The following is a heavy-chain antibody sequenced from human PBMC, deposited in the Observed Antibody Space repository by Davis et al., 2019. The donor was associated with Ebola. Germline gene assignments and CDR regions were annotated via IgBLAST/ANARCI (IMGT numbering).Heavy chain of an antibody. Sequence: GGSLRLSCAASGFTFRGSAMHWVRQASGKGLEWVGRIRSKANSYATAYAASVKGRFTISRDDSKNTAYLQMNSLKTEDTAVYYCTIAVAGTRDDYWGQGTLVTVSS. J-gene: IGHJ4*02. CDR2: IRSKANSYAT. V-gene: IGHV3-73*01. D-gene: IGHD6-19*01. CDR3: TIAVAGTRDDY. CDR1: GFTFRGSA.